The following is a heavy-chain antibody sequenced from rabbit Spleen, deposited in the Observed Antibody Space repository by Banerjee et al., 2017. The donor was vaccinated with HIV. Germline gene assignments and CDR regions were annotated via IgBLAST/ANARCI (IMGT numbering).Heavy chain of an antibody. J-gene: IGHJ4*01. D-gene: IGHD4-1*01. CDR3: ARAVYGSDWGGCNL. Sequence: EESGGGLVQPEGSLTLTCTASGFSFSSGYWICWVRQAPGKGLEWIACIYAGSTGSTYYASWAKGRFTVSKTSSTTVTLQMTRLTAADTATYFCARAVYGSDWGGCNLWGPGTLVTVS. CDR1: GFSFSSGYW. V-gene: IGHV1S45*01. CDR2: IYAGSTGST.